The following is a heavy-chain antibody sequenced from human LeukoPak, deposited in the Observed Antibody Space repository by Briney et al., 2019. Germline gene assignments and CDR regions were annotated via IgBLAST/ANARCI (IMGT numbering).Heavy chain of an antibody. CDR1: GFTFSSYS. CDR2: ISSSSSYI. CDR3: ARDLYCSSTSCYYNWFDP. Sequence: PGGSLRLSCAASGFTFSSYSMNWVRQAPGKGLEWVSSISSSSSYIYYADSVKGRFTISRDNAKNSLYLQMNSLRAEDTAVYYCARDLYCSSTSCYYNWFDPSGQGTLVTVSS. J-gene: IGHJ5*02. V-gene: IGHV3-21*01. D-gene: IGHD2-2*01.